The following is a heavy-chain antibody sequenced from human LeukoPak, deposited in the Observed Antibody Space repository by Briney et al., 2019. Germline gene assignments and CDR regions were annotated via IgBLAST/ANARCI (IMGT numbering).Heavy chain of an antibody. Sequence: GASVTVSCKASGGTFSSYTISWVRQAPGQGLEWMGRIIPILGIANYAQKFQGRVTITADKSTSTAYMELSSLRSEDTAVYYCARTIAASTMGFDPWGQGTLVTVSS. CDR1: GGTFSSYT. J-gene: IGHJ5*02. D-gene: IGHD6-6*01. CDR3: ARTIAASTMGFDP. CDR2: IIPILGIA. V-gene: IGHV1-69*02.